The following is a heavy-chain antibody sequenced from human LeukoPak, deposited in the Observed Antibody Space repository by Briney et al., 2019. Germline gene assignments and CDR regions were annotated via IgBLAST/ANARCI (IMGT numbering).Heavy chain of an antibody. CDR1: GYTFTSYD. CDR2: MNPNSGNT. Sequence: ASVKVSCKASGYTFTSYDINWVRQATGQGLEWMGWMNPNSGNTGYAQKFQGRVTMTRNTSISTAYMELSSLRSEDTAVYYCASVIERSTGTTSFSPLDYWGQGTLVTVSS. J-gene: IGHJ4*02. V-gene: IGHV1-8*01. CDR3: ASVIERSTGTTSFSPLDY. D-gene: IGHD1-1*01.